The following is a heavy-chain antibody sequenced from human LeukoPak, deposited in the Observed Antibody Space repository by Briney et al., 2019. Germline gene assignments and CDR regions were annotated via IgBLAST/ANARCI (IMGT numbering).Heavy chain of an antibody. D-gene: IGHD6-6*01. J-gene: IGHJ6*03. CDR3: AKEAPVRLSSYTYYYMDV. CDR2: ISGSGGST. V-gene: IGHV3-23*01. Sequence: PGGSLRLSCAASGFTFSSYAMSWVRQAPGKGLEWVSAISGSGGSTYYADSVKGRFTISRDNSKNTLYLQMNSLRAEDTAVYYCAKEAPVRLSSYTYYYMDVWGKGTTVTVSS. CDR1: GFTFSSYA.